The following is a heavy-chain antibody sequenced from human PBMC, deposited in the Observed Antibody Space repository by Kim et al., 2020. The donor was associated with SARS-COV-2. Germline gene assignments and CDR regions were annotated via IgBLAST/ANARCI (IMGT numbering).Heavy chain of an antibody. CDR2: INHSGST. CDR3: RSYYGSGSYSLYYYYGMDV. D-gene: IGHD3-10*01. Sequence: SETLSLTCAVYGGSFSGYYWSWIRQPPGKGLEWIGEINHSGSTNYNPSLKSRVTISVDTSKNQFSLKLSSVTAADTAVYYCRSYYGSGSYSLYYYYGMDVWGQGTTVTVSS. CDR1: GGSFSGYY. V-gene: IGHV4-34*01. J-gene: IGHJ6*02.